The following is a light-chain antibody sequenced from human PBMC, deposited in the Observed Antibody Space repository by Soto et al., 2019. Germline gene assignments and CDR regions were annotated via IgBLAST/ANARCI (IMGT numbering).Light chain of an antibody. J-gene: IGKJ5*01. CDR1: QSISSY. CDR3: QQSYSTPIA. Sequence: DIQMTQSPSTLSASVGDRVTINCRASQSISSYLNWYQQKPGKAPKLLIYAASSLQSGVPSRLSGSGSGTDFTLTISSLQPEDFATYYCQQSYSTPIAFGQGTRLEIK. V-gene: IGKV1-39*01. CDR2: AAS.